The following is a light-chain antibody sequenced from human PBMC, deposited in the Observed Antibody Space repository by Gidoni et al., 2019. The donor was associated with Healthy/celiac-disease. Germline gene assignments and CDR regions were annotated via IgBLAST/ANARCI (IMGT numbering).Light chain of an antibody. CDR2: WAS. J-gene: IGKJ4*01. CDR1: QSVLYSSNNKNY. Sequence: DIVLTPSPDSLAVSLGERATINCKSSQSVLYSSNNKNYLAWYQQKPGQPPKLLIYWASTREAGVPDRFSGSGSGTDFTLTSSSLQDEDGAVYYCQQYYSTPPTFXGXTKVEIK. CDR3: QQYYSTPPT. V-gene: IGKV4-1*01.